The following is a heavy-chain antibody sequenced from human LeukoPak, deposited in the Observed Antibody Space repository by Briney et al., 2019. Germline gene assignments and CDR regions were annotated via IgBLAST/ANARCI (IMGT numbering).Heavy chain of an antibody. CDR2: VSYDGGNE. Sequence: PGGSLRLSCELSGFTFRRYAMHWVRQAPGKGLEWLAVVSYDGGNEYYADSVKGRFTISRGKSRNTAFLQMDSLRHGDTGVYFCARDRYASRSYVMDVWGQGTTVVVSS. D-gene: IGHD2-2*01. V-gene: IGHV3-30*04. CDR3: ARDRYASRSYVMDV. CDR1: GFTFRRYA. J-gene: IGHJ6*02.